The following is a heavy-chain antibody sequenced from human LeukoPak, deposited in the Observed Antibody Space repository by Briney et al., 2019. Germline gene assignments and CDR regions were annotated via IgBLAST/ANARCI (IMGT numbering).Heavy chain of an antibody. D-gene: IGHD3-9*01. Sequence: ASVKVSCKASGYTFTGYYMHWVRQAPGQGLEWMGWINPNSGGTNYAQKFQGRVTMTRDTSISTAYMELSRLRSDDTAVHYCAGSPNFDWLFYYYYYYMDVWGKGTTVTVSS. V-gene: IGHV1-2*02. CDR2: INPNSGGT. CDR1: GYTFTGYY. J-gene: IGHJ6*03. CDR3: AGSPNFDWLFYYYYYYMDV.